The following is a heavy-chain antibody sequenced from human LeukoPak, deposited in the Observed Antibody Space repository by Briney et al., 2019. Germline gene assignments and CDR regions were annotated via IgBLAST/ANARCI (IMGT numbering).Heavy chain of an antibody. J-gene: IGHJ6*03. CDR2: ISWNSGSI. D-gene: IGHD4-23*01. CDR1: GFTFDDYA. Sequence: GGSLRLSCAASGFTFDDYAMHWVRQAPGKGLEWVSGISWNSGSIGYADSVKGRFTISRDNAKNSLYLQMNSLRAEDTAVYYCAREVTTVVTPHYYYYMDVWGKGTTVTVSS. CDR3: AREVTTVVTPHYYYYMDV. V-gene: IGHV3-9*01.